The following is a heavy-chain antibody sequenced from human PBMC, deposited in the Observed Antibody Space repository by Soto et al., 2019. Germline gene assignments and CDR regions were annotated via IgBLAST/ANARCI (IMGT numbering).Heavy chain of an antibody. CDR1: GWSFSGYY. D-gene: IGHD2-15*01. Sequence: QVQLQQWGAGLLKPSETLSLTCAVYGWSFSGYYWSWIRQPPGKGLEWIGEINHSGSTNYNPSLKSLVTISVDTSKNQFSLKLSSVTAADTAVYYCARVSGDIVVVVAATPEYFDYWGQGTLVTVSS. CDR3: ARVSGDIVVVVAATPEYFDY. CDR2: INHSGST. J-gene: IGHJ4*02. V-gene: IGHV4-34*01.